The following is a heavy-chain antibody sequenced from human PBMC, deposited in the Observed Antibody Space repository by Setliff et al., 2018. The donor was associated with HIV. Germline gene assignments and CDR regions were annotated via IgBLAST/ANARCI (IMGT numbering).Heavy chain of an antibody. V-gene: IGHV1-2*04. CDR1: GYTFTGYY. J-gene: IGHJ6*02. Sequence: ASVKVSCKASGYTFTGYYMHWVRQAPGQGLEWMGWIKPNSGGTNDAQKFQGWVTMTRDTSTSTVYMELSSLRSEDTAVYYCARLIAAAVRLMIGEYYYYGMDVWGQGTTVTVSS. CDR2: IKPNSGGT. D-gene: IGHD6-13*01. CDR3: ARLIAAAVRLMIGEYYYYGMDV.